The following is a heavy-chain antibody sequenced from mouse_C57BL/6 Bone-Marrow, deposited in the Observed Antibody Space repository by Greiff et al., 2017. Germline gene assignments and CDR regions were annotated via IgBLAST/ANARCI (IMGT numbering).Heavy chain of an antibody. CDR1: GFNIKDDY. J-gene: IGHJ3*01. V-gene: IGHV14-4*01. Sequence: EVQLQQSGAELVRPGASVKLSCTASGFNIKDDYMHWVKQRPEQGLEWIGWIDPENGDTEYASKFQGKATITADTSSNTAYLQLSSLTSEDTAVYYCTTYGQPVAYWGQGTLVTVSA. CDR2: IDPENGDT. CDR3: TTYGQPVAY. D-gene: IGHD1-1*01.